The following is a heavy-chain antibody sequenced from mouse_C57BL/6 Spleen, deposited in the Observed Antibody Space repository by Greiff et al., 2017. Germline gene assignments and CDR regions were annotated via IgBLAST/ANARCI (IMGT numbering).Heavy chain of an antibody. CDR2: IYPGSGNT. V-gene: IGHV1-76*01. Sequence: VQLVESGAELVRPGASVKLSCKASGYTFTDYYINWVKQRPGQGLEWIARIYPGSGNTYYNEKFKGKATLTAEKSSSTAYMQLSSLTSEDSAVYFCAREYFDVWGTGTTVTVSS. CDR3: AREYFDV. CDR1: GYTFTDYY. J-gene: IGHJ1*03.